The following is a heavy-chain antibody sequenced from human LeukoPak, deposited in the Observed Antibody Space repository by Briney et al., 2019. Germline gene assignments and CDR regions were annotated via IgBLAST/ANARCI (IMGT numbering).Heavy chain of an antibody. CDR1: GGSISSSNYN. CDR2: IYYSGST. D-gene: IGHD6-19*01. CDR3: ARGVAGTPFVDY. Sequence: TSETLSLTCTVSGGSISSSNYNWGWIRQPPGKGLEWIGNIYYSGSTYYNPSLKSRVTISLDTSKNQFSLKLSSVTAADTAVYYCARGVAGTPFVDYWGQGTLVTVSS. J-gene: IGHJ4*02. V-gene: IGHV4-39*07.